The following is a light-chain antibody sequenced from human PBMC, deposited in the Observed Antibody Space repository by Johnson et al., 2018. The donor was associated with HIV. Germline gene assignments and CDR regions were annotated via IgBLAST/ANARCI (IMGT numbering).Light chain of an antibody. CDR3: ETWDSSLSGV. Sequence: QSVLTQPPSVSAAPGQRVTISCSGSSSNIGNNYVSWYQQLPGTAPKLLIYDNNKRPSGIPDRFSGSKSGTSATLGITGLQTGDDADYYCETWDSSLSGVFVTGTKVTVL. CDR1: SSNIGNNY. J-gene: IGLJ1*01. V-gene: IGLV1-51*01. CDR2: DNN.